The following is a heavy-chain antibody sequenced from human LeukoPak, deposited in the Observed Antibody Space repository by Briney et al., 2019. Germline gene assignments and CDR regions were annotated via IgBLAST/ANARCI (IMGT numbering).Heavy chain of an antibody. CDR3: AKDDAWIQPWSYFDY. V-gene: IGHV3-23*01. D-gene: IGHD5-18*01. CDR2: ISGSGGST. CDR1: GFTFSSYA. J-gene: IGHJ4*02. Sequence: GGSLRLSCAASGFTFSSYAMSWVRQAPGKGLEWVSAISGSGGSTYYADSVKGRFTISRDNSKNTLYLQMNGLRAEDTAVYYCAKDDAWIQPWSYFDYWGQGTLVTVSS.